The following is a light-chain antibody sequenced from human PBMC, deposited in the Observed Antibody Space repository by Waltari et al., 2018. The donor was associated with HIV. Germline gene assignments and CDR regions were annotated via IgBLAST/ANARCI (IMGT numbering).Light chain of an antibody. CDR3: QAGGSTTSGV. CDR1: EMGDKY. V-gene: IGLV3-1*01. Sequence: SYEVTQPPSVAVSPGQTASITCSGYEMGDKYTCWYQQKQGQSPLLVIYQDDKRPSGIPARFSASSSGHTATLTISGTLPMDEADYYCQAGGSTTSGVFGRGTKLTVL. CDR2: QDD. J-gene: IGLJ2*01.